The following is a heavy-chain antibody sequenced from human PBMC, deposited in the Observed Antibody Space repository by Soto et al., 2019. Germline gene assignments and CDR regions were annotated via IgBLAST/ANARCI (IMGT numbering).Heavy chain of an antibody. J-gene: IGHJ5*01. CDR3: SKNGTTWFAS. D-gene: IGHD1-1*01. V-gene: IGHV1-18*01. CDR1: GYSFHNCG. Sequence: ASVKVSCKTSGYSFHNCGISWVRQAPGQGLEWMGWISVFNGYAHYAQKFQGRVIMTADTFTNTAYMELRGLRSDDTAMYYCSKNGTTWFASWGQGTPVTVSS. CDR2: ISVFNGYA.